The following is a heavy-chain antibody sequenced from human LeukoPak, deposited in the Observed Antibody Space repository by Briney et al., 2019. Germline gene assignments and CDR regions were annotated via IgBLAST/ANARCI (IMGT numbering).Heavy chain of an antibody. CDR1: GFTFSSYA. Sequence: GRSLRLSCAASGFTFSSYAMHWVRQAPGKGLEWVAVISYDGSNKYYADSVKGRFTISRDNSKNTLYLQMNSLRAEDTAVYYCARRYCGGGSCYSIMDVWGQGTTVTVSS. CDR2: ISYDGSNK. J-gene: IGHJ6*02. V-gene: IGHV3-30-3*01. D-gene: IGHD2-15*01. CDR3: ARRYCGGGSCYSIMDV.